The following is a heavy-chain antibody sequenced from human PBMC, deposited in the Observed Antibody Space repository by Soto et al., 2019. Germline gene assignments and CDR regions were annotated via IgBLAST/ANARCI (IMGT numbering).Heavy chain of an antibody. CDR1: GFTFSSYA. CDR3: AKANNYGSGSYYSNFDC. CDR2: ISYDGSNK. V-gene: IGHV3-30-3*01. J-gene: IGHJ4*02. D-gene: IGHD3-10*01. Sequence: PGGSLRLSCAASGFTFSSYAMHWVRQAPGKGLEWVAVISYDGSNKYYADSVKGRFTISRDNPENTLYLKMNSLRAEDTAVYYCAKANNYGSGSYYSNFDCWGQGTLVTVSS.